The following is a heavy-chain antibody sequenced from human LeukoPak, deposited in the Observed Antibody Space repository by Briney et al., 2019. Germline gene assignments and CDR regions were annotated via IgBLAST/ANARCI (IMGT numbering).Heavy chain of an antibody. CDR1: GFTFSSYW. CDR3: VRGRPY. J-gene: IGHJ4*02. V-gene: IGHV3-7*05. CDR2: INQDGSDH. Sequence: TGGSLRLSCAVSGFTFSSYWINWVRQAPGKGPEWVASINQDGSDHYYVDSVKGRFTISRDNAEDSLYLQMSSLRVEDTAVYYCVRGRPYWGQGTLVTVSS.